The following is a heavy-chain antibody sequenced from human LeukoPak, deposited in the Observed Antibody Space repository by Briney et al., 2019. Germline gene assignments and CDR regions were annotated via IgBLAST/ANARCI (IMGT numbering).Heavy chain of an antibody. V-gene: IGHV4-39*07. CDR1: GGSIGSSSYY. Sequence: SETLSLTCTVSGGSIGSSSYYWGWIRQPPGKGLEWIGNIFHSGSTYYNPSLKSRVTILVDTSKDQFSLQLSSVTAADTAVYYCARSEGPSAFDIWGQGTMVTVSS. CDR2: IFHSGST. CDR3: ARSEGPSAFDI. J-gene: IGHJ3*02.